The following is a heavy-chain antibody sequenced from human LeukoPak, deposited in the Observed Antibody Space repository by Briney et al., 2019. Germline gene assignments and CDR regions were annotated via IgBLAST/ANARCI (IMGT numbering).Heavy chain of an antibody. CDR2: IYPGDSDI. CDR1: GYSFTSYW. Sequence: GESLKISCKGSGYSFTSYWIGWVRQMPGKGLEWMGIIYPGDSDIRYSPSFQGQVTISADKSIYTAYLQWSSLKASDTAMYYCARYGSYQLPTGYAFDIWGQGTMVTVSS. D-gene: IGHD2-2*01. CDR3: ARYGSYQLPTGYAFDI. V-gene: IGHV5-51*01. J-gene: IGHJ3*02.